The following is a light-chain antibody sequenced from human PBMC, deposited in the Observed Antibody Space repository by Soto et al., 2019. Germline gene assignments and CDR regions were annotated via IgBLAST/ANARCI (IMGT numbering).Light chain of an antibody. CDR3: AAWDDSLNGQV. V-gene: IGLV1-44*01. CDR1: NSNIGSNT. Sequence: QSVLTQPPSASGTPGQRVTISCSGSNSNIGSNTVNWYHHLPGTAPKLLIYSNNQRPSGVPDRFSGSKSGTSASLAISGLQSEDEADYYCAAWDDSLNGQVFGTGTKLTVL. CDR2: SNN. J-gene: IGLJ1*01.